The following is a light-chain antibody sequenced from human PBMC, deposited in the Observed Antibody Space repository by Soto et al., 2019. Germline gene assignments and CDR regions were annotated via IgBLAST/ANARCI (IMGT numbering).Light chain of an antibody. CDR1: QDISNW. CDR2: AAS. Sequence: DIQMTQSPSSVSASVGDRVTISCRASQDISNWLAWYQQKPGEAPKFLIYAASNLQSGVPSKFSVSGSGTDFTLTISSLQLEDFGVYYCQQARRIQITLGQGTRLEI. CDR3: QQARRIQIT. J-gene: IGKJ5*01. V-gene: IGKV1-12*01.